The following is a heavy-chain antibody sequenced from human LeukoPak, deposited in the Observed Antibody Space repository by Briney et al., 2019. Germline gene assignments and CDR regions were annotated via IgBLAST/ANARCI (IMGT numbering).Heavy chain of an antibody. CDR3: VQEGPRGLAFDI. J-gene: IGHJ3*02. CDR2: ISTSGGST. CDR1: GFTFSSHA. Sequence: GGSLRLSCAASGFTFSSHAMSWVRQAPGKGLEWVSAISTSGGSTYYADSVKGRFAISRDNSKNTLYLQMNSLRAEDTAVYYCVQEGPRGLAFDIWGQGTKVTVSS. V-gene: IGHV3-23*01.